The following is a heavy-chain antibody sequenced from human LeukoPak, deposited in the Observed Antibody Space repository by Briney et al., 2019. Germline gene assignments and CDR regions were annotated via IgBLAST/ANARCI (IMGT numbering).Heavy chain of an antibody. Sequence: ASVKVSCKASGYTFTGYYMHWVRQAPGQGLEWMGWINPNSGGTNYAQKFQGRVTMTRDTSISTAYMELRSLRSDDTAVYYCARDVGWGLGYDILTGYYYWYFDLWGRGTLVTVSS. CDR1: GYTFTGYY. D-gene: IGHD3-9*01. V-gene: IGHV1-2*02. J-gene: IGHJ2*01. CDR2: INPNSGGT. CDR3: ARDVGWGLGYDILTGYYYWYFDL.